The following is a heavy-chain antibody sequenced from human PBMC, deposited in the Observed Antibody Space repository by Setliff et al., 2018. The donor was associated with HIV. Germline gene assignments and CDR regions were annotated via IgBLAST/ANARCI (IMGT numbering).Heavy chain of an antibody. J-gene: IGHJ4*02. CDR2: SVPLFGTS. CDR1: GYTFTGYY. D-gene: IGHD2-21*02. CDR3: AKRANCGGDCFAYDH. Sequence: ASVKVSCKASGYTFTGYYMHWVRQAPGQGLEWMGKSVPLFGTSEYAQKFHGRITISADASTNTGYMQLDSLRFGDTAVYFCAKRANCGGDCFAYDHWGQGTLVTVSS. V-gene: IGHV1-46*01.